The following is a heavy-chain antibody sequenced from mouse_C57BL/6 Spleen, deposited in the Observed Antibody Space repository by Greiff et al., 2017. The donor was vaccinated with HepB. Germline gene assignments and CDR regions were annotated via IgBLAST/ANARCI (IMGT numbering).Heavy chain of an antibody. J-gene: IGHJ2*01. CDR2: IRNKANGYTT. CDR3: ARYYYGSVYFDY. D-gene: IGHD1-1*01. Sequence: DVMLVESGGGLVQPGGSLSLSCAASGFTFTDYYMSWVRQPPGKALEWLGFIRNKANGYTTEYSASVKGRFTISRDNSQSILYLQMNALRAEDSATYYCARYYYGSVYFDYWGQGTTLTVSS. CDR1: GFTFTDYY. V-gene: IGHV7-3*01.